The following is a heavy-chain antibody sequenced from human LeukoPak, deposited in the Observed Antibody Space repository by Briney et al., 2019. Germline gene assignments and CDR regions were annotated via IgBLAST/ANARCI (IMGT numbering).Heavy chain of an antibody. D-gene: IGHD6-13*01. CDR1: VGSFSGYY. CDR3: ARAKPGIAAAGIYAFDI. J-gene: IGHJ3*02. V-gene: IGHV4-34*01. Sequence: TSETLPLTWAVYVGSFSGYYWSWIRQPPGKGLEWIGEINHSGSTNYNPSLKSRVTISVDTSKNQFSLKLSSVTAADTAVYYCARAKPGIAAAGIYAFDIWGQGTMVTVSS. CDR2: INHSGST.